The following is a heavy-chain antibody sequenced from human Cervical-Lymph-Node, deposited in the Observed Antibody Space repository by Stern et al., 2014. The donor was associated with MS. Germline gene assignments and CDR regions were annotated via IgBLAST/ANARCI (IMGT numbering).Heavy chain of an antibody. D-gene: IGHD1-1*01. V-gene: IGHV1-18*01. CDR1: GYTFTSYG. CDR3: ARAAGMLDY. J-gene: IGHJ4*02. CDR2: ITAYNGNT. Sequence: VQLVQSGDEVKKPGASVKVACKTSGYTFTSYGVSWVRLAPGQGLEWMGWITAYNGNTNYAQNFQGRVTLTTDTSSSTVYMELRSLRPDDAAVYFCARAAGMLDYWGQGTQVIVS.